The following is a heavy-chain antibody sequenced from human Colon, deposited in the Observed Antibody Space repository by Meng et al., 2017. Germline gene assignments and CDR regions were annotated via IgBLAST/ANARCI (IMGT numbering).Heavy chain of an antibody. CDR2: CHHSGAI. CDR3: VRNDYYDFDY. D-gene: IGHD3-10*01. J-gene: IGHJ4*01. V-gene: IGHV4-4*02. Sequence: QVQLQESGPGLVKPAGTLSLTCAVSGASISSTNWWRWIRQPPGKGLEWIGECHHSGAINYNPSLKSRVSITIDKPKNQFSLNLNSVTAADTAAYYCVRNDYYDFDYWGQGTLVTVSS. CDR1: GASISSTNW.